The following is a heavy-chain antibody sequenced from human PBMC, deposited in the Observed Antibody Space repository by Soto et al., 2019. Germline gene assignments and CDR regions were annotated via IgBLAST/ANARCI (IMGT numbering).Heavy chain of an antibody. D-gene: IGHD4-4*01. Sequence: QLQLQESGPGLVKPSETLSLTCSVSGGSISSRTFWWAWLRQPPGKGLEWIGDMYYSGSSYSSPSLKSRVTLSVDTSKNQLSLKLNSVTAADTAVYYCARHPRDDYNYGGSGIFDYWGQGTLVTVSS. CDR3: ARHPRDDYNYGGSGIFDY. CDR2: MYYSGSS. V-gene: IGHV4-39*01. J-gene: IGHJ4*02. CDR1: GGSISSRTFW.